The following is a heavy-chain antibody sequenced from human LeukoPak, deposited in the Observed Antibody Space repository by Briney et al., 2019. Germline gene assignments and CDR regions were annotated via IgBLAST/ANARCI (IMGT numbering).Heavy chain of an antibody. J-gene: IGHJ5*02. CDR1: GYTFTSYD. V-gene: IGHV1-8*03. CDR3: AGGRAVTTHNWFDP. D-gene: IGHD4-17*01. Sequence: ASVKVSCKASGYTFTSYDINWVRQATGQGLEWMGWMNPNSGNTGYAQKFQGRVTITRNTSISTAYMELSSLRSEDTAVYCCAGGRAVTTHNWFDPWGQGTLVTVSS. CDR2: MNPNSGNT.